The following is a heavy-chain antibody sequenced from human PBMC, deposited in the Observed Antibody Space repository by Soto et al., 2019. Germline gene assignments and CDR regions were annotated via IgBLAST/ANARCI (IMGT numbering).Heavy chain of an antibody. V-gene: IGHV3-30*18. Sequence: GGSLRLSCAASGFTFSSYGMHWVRQAPGKGLEWVAVISYDGSNKYYADSVKGRFTISRDNSKNTLYLQMNSLRAEDTAVYYCAKESRYSYGPFYYYYYGMDVWGQGTTVTVPS. CDR1: GFTFSSYG. J-gene: IGHJ6*02. CDR2: ISYDGSNK. CDR3: AKESRYSYGPFYYYYYGMDV. D-gene: IGHD5-18*01.